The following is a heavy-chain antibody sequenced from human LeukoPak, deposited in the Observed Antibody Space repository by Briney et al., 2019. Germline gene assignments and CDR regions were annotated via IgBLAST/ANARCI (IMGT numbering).Heavy chain of an antibody. J-gene: IGHJ4*02. D-gene: IGHD4-17*01. CDR2: IWYDGSNK. CDR1: GFTFSSYG. CDR3: AKGDNYGDYLSFDY. V-gene: IGHV3-33*06. Sequence: PGGSLRLSCAASGFTFSSYGMHWVRQAPGKGLEWVAVIWYDGSNKYYADSVKGRFTISRDNSKNTLYLQMNSLRAEDTAVYYCAKGDNYGDYLSFDYWGQGALVTVSS.